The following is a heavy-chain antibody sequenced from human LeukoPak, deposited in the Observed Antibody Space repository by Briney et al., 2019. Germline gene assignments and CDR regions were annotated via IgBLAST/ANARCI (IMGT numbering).Heavy chain of an antibody. CDR3: ARDETYSSSIRNWFDP. Sequence: ASVKVSCKASGYTFTGYYMHWVRQAPGQGLERMGWINPNSGGTNYAQKFQGRVTMTRDTSISTAYMELSRLRSDDTAVYYCARDETYSSSIRNWFDPWGQGTLVTVSS. J-gene: IGHJ5*02. CDR2: INPNSGGT. D-gene: IGHD6-6*01. CDR1: GYTFTGYY. V-gene: IGHV1-2*02.